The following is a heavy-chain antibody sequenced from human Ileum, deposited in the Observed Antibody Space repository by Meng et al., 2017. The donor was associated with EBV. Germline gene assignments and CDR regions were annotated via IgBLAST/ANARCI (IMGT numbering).Heavy chain of an antibody. D-gene: IGHD3-22*01. CDR1: GYSISSTNW. V-gene: IGHV4-28*01. CDR3: ARNVPGTSAYYD. J-gene: IGHJ4*02. Sequence: QLQLTVAVPVLVKPSDTLSRTGAVSGYSISSTNWWGWIRQPPGKGLEWIGYIYYSGSTSYNPSLKSRVTMSVDTSKNQFSLNLNSVTAVDTAVXYCARNVPGTSAYYDWGQGTLVTVSS. CDR2: IYYSGST.